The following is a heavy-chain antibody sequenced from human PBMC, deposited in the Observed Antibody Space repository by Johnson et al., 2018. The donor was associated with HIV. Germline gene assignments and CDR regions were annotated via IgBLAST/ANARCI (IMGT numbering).Heavy chain of an antibody. CDR1: GFTFDDYA. CDR3: ATVWRNEGRHAFDI. Sequence: VQLVESGGGVVRPGGSLRLSCAASGFTFDDYAMNWVSRAPGKGLEWVSGINWNGGSTGYADSVKGRFTISRDNAKNSLYLQMNNLRAEDTAVYFCATVWRNEGRHAFDIWGQGTMVTVSS. D-gene: IGHD1-1*01. J-gene: IGHJ3*02. V-gene: IGHV3-20*04. CDR2: INWNGGST.